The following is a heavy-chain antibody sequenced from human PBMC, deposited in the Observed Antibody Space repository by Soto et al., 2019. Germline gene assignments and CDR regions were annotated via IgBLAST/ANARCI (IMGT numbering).Heavy chain of an antibody. Sequence: SETLSLTCTVSGGSISSYYWSWIRQPPGKGLEWIGYIYYSGSTNYNPSLKSRVTISVDTSKNQFSLKLSSVTAADTAVYYCARDRGGHANWNFYAFDIWGQRTMVTVSS. J-gene: IGHJ3*02. CDR1: GGSISSYY. CDR2: IYYSGST. D-gene: IGHD1-7*01. CDR3: ARDRGGHANWNFYAFDI. V-gene: IGHV4-59*01.